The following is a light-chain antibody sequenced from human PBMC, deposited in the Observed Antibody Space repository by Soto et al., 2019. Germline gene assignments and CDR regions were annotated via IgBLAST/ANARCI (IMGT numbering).Light chain of an antibody. V-gene: IGKV1-39*01. J-gene: IGKJ3*01. CDR1: QSISTY. CDR3: QQLNSYLFT. Sequence: DIQMTQSPSSLSASVGDRVTITCRASQSISTYLNWYQQKAGLAPKLLIYAASSLQSGVPSRFSGSGSGTDFTLTISSLQPEDFATYYCQQLNSYLFTFGPGTKVDIK. CDR2: AAS.